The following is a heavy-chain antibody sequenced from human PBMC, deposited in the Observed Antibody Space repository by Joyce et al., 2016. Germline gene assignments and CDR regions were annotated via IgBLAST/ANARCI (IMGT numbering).Heavy chain of an antibody. CDR2: VYYSGSH. CDR1: GASISSSSHY. CDR3: ARADYSFWIGYYIYFDH. J-gene: IGHJ4*01. D-gene: IGHD3-3*01. V-gene: IGHV4-39*01. Sequence: QLQLQESGPGLVKPSETLSLTCTVSGASISSSSHYWGWIRQPPGKGREWIGSVYYSGSHSYNPSLKIRVTISVDTSKSQFSLKLTSMTAADTAVYYCARADYSFWIGYYIYFDHWGQGTLVTVSS.